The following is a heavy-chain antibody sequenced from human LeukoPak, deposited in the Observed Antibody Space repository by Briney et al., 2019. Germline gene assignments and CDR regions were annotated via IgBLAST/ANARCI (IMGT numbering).Heavy chain of an antibody. Sequence: GASVKVSCKASGYTFTSYGISWVRQAPGQGLEWMGWISAYNGNTNYAQKLQGRVTMTTDTSTSTAYMELRSLRSDDTAVYYCARARTTLYYDFWSGYDYWGQGTLATVSS. CDR3: ARARTTLYYDFWSGYDY. J-gene: IGHJ4*02. CDR1: GYTFTSYG. V-gene: IGHV1-18*01. CDR2: ISAYNGNT. D-gene: IGHD3-3*01.